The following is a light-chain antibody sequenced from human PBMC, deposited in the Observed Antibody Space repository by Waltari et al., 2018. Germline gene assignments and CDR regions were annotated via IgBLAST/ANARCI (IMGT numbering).Light chain of an antibody. CDR3: QQRSNWPPLT. Sequence: EVVLTQSTASLSSSPGERVTFSCRASQNLHKYLAWYQQKPGQAPRLLIYEASNRATGIPDRFSGSRSGTDFTLTIDSLEPEDFAVYFCQQRSNWPPLTFGGGTKVEIK. J-gene: IGKJ4*01. CDR1: QNLHKY. CDR2: EAS. V-gene: IGKV3-11*01.